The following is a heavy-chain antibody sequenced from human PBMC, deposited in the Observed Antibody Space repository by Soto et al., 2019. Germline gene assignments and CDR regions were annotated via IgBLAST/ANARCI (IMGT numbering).Heavy chain of an antibody. Sequence: GGSLRLSCAASGCTFDDYVMSWVRQAPGKGLEWVSGINWNGGSTGYADSVKGRFTISRDNAKNSLYLQMNSLRAEDTALYYCARGHQSSSWYVDYWGQGTLVTVSS. D-gene: IGHD6-13*01. J-gene: IGHJ4*02. V-gene: IGHV3-20*04. CDR3: ARGHQSSSWYVDY. CDR1: GCTFDDYV. CDR2: INWNGGST.